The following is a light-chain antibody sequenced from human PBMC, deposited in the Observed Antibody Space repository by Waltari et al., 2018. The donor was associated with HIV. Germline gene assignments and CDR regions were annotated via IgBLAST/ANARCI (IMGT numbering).Light chain of an antibody. V-gene: IGKV1-9*01. CDR2: AAS. J-gene: IGKJ5*01. CDR1: QDISTY. Sequence: DIQLTQSPSFLSASVGDRVTITCRASQDISTYLAWYQQKSGEAPRLLIYAASTLQSGVPSRFSGTGSATEFALTISILQPEDFATYYCQHLNSYPITFGQGTRLEFK. CDR3: QHLNSYPIT.